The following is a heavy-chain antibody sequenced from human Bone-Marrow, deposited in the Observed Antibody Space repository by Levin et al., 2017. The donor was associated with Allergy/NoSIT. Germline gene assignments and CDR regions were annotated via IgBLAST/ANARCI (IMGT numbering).Heavy chain of an antibody. CDR3: ARDQVKGQLVGACDI. Sequence: SETLSLTCTVSGVSVSSGSYYWSWIRQPPGKGLEWIGYFHNTGSSNHNPSLKSRVTISVDTSKNQISLRLTSVTAADTALYYCARDQVKGQLVGACDIWGQGTMVTVSS. CDR2: FHNTGSS. CDR1: GVSVSSGSYY. D-gene: IGHD6-6*01. V-gene: IGHV4-61*01. J-gene: IGHJ3*02.